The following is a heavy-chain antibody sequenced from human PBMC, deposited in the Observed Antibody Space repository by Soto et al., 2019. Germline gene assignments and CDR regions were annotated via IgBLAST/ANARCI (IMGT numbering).Heavy chain of an antibody. Sequence: QVHLVQSGAEVKKPGASVKFSCQASGYAFTTYGITWVRQAPGQGLEWMGWISAHNGNTNYAQKLRGRVTVTRDTSTSTADRELRSLRSDDTAVYYCARGRYGEYWGQGALVTVSS. CDR2: ISAHNGNT. V-gene: IGHV1-18*01. J-gene: IGHJ4*02. D-gene: IGHD3-10*01. CDR3: ARGRYGEY. CDR1: GYAFTTYG.